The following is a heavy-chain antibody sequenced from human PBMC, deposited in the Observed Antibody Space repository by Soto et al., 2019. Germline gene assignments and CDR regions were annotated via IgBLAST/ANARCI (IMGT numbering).Heavy chain of an antibody. CDR2: VYYIGST. V-gene: IGHV4-59*01. CDR1: GGSISSYY. J-gene: IGHJ6*02. D-gene: IGHD5-18*01. CDR3: AGTSVDTTMVVYYDGMDV. Sequence: QVQLQESGPGLVKPSETLSLTCTVSGGSISSYYWNWIRQPPGKGLEWIGYVYYIGSTNYNPSLKSRVTISIDTSKNQFSLKLGSVTAADTAVYYCAGTSVDTTMVVYYDGMDVWGQGTTVTVSS.